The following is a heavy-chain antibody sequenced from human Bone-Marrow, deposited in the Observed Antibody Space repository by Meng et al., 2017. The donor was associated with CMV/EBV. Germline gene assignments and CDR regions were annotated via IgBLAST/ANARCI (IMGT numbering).Heavy chain of an antibody. CDR2: IYSGGSST. CDR1: GFTFSSYA. V-gene: IGHV3-23*03. J-gene: IGHJ6*02. Sequence: GGSLRLSCAASGFTFSSYAMSWVRQAPGKGLEWVSVIYSGGSSTYYADSVKGRFTISRDNAKNSLYLQMNSLRAEDTAVYYCARVRIDYYYYGMDVWGQGTTVTVSS. D-gene: IGHD2-15*01. CDR3: ARVRIDYYYYGMDV.